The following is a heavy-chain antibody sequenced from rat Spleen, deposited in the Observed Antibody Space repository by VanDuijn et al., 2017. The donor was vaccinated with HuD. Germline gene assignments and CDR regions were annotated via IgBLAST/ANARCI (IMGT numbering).Heavy chain of an antibody. D-gene: IGHD1-11*01. CDR3: ATEGRFAY. CDR1: GFTFSTAW. V-gene: IGHV6-6*01. Sequence: EVQVLESGGGLVQPGNSLKLSCATSGFTFSTAWMYWYRQFPEKRLEWVARIKAKSNNYATDYTKSVKGRFTISRDDSKSSIYLQMKNLKEEDTAIYYCATEGRFAYWGQGTLVTVSS. CDR2: IKAKSNNYAT. J-gene: IGHJ3*01.